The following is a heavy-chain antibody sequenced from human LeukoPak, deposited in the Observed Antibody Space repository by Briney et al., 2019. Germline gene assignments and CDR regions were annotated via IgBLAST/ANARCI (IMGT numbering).Heavy chain of an antibody. V-gene: IGHV1-46*01. CDR3: ARADYGGNSDYYYYGLDV. CDR1: GYTFTNYY. J-gene: IGHJ6*02. D-gene: IGHD4-23*01. CDR2: INPGGGST. Sequence: ASVKVSCKASGYTFTNYYMHWVRQAPGQGLEWMGIINPGGGSTSYTQMFQGRVTMTRDTSTSTVYMELSGLRSEDTAVYYCARADYGGNSDYYYYGLDVWGQGTTVTVSS.